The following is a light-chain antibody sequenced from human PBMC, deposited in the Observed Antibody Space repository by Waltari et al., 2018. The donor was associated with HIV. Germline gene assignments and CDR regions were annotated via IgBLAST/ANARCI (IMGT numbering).Light chain of an antibody. CDR3: QSADNSVTHLV. V-gene: IGLV3-25*03. CDR1: RLSNQY. CDR2: RDS. J-gene: IGLJ3*02. Sequence: SFELTQPPSVSVSPGQTARSTCSGSRLSNQYGYWYQQKPGQAPVLVMSRDSERPLGIPERFSGSSSGTTVTLTISGVQAEDEADYYCQSADNSVTHLVCGGGTKLTVL.